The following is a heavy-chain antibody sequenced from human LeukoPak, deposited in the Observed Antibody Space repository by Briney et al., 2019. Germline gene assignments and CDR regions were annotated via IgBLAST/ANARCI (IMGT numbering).Heavy chain of an antibody. J-gene: IGHJ4*02. V-gene: IGHV7-4-1*02. D-gene: IGHD3-22*01. CDR1: GYTFTTYP. CDR2: IDTNTGSP. CDR3: VSGIDTTGYFNY. Sequence: ASVKVSCKASGYTFTTYPINWVRQAPGQGLEWMGWIDTNTGSPTYAQGLTGRFVFSLDTSVSTAFLQINSLKAEDAALYFCVSGIDTTGYFNYWGQGTLVTVSS.